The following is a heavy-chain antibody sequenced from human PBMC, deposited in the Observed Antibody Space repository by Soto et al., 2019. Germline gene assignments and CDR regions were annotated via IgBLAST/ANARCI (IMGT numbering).Heavy chain of an antibody. J-gene: IGHJ4*02. CDR2: ISGNCDGA. D-gene: IGHD6-19*01. V-gene: IGHV3-23*01. CDR1: ELTLRDYA. CDR3: AKERPGSCGSVCNF. Sequence: PRLSLILSCTASELTLRDYAMHWVLQPPGQGPEWVSDISGNCDGARYGGYVKGRFTISRDNSRDTLYLQMNRLRLDDTAVYYCAKERPGSCGSVCNFWRQGILVTVS.